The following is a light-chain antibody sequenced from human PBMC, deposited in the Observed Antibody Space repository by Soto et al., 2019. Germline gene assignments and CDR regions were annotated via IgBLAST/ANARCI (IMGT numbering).Light chain of an antibody. Sequence: QSVLTQPASVSGFPGQSITISCTGTSSDVGSYNLVSWYQQHPGKAPQLMIYEGSKRPSGVSNRFSGSKSGNTASLTISGLQAEDEADYYCCSYAGSSTFVVFGGGTKLTVL. V-gene: IGLV2-23*03. CDR1: SSDVGSYNL. CDR2: EGS. J-gene: IGLJ2*01. CDR3: CSYAGSSTFVV.